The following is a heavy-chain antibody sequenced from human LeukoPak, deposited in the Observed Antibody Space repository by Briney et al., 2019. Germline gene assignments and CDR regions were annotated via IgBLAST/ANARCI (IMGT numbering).Heavy chain of an antibody. D-gene: IGHD2-15*01. J-gene: IGHJ5*02. Sequence: SETLSLTCTVSGGSISSGSYYWSWIRQPAGKGLEWIGRIYTSGSTNYNPSLKSRVTISVDTSKNQFSLKLSSVTAADAAVYYCARESVVVVAASNWFDPWGQGTLVTVSS. CDR3: ARESVVVVAASNWFDP. CDR1: GGSISSGSYY. CDR2: IYTSGST. V-gene: IGHV4-61*02.